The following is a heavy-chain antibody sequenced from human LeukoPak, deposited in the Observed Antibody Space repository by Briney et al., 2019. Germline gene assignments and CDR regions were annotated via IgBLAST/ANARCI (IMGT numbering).Heavy chain of an antibody. Sequence: GGSLRLSCAASGFTFSSYSMNWVRQAPGKGLEWVSYISSSGSTIYYADSVKGRFTISRDDAKNSLYVQMNSLRDEDTAVYYCARVEYSGWNLEYWGQGTLVTVSS. CDR1: GFTFSSYS. CDR2: ISSSGSTI. D-gene: IGHD5-12*01. J-gene: IGHJ4*02. V-gene: IGHV3-48*02. CDR3: ARVEYSGWNLEY.